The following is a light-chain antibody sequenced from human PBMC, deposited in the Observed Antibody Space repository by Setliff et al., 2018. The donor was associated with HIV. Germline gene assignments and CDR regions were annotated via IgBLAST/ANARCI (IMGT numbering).Light chain of an antibody. Sequence: QSVLTQPRSVSGSPGQSVTISCTGTSSDVGVYNYVSWYQQHPGKAPKLMIYDVSERPSGVPDRFSGSKSGNTASLTISGLQAEDEADYYCSSFGSSNTHVFGTGTKSPS. J-gene: IGLJ1*01. CDR3: SSFGSSNTHV. CDR2: DVS. V-gene: IGLV2-11*01. CDR1: SSDVGVYNY.